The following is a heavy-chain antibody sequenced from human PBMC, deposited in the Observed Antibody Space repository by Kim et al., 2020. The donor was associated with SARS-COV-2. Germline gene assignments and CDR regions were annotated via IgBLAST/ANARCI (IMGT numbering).Heavy chain of an antibody. V-gene: IGHV4-30-2*01. CDR1: GGSISSGGYS. J-gene: IGHJ4*02. CDR3: ARGNDVVIPTWSFYFDY. CDR2: IYHSGST. D-gene: IGHD1-1*01. Sequence: SETLSLTCAVSGGSISSGGYSWSWIRQPPGKGLEGIGYIYHSGSTYYNPSLKSRVTISVDRSKNQFSLKLSSVTAADMDVYYCARGNDVVIPTWSFYFDYWGQGTLVPVSS.